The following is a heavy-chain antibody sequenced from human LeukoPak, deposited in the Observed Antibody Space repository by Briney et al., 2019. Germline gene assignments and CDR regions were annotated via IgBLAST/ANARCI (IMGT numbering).Heavy chain of an antibody. Sequence: ASVKVSCKASGYSFTSYGISWVRQAPGQGLEWMGWISAYNGNTNYAQKLQGRVTMTTDTSTSTAYMELRSLRSDDTAVYYCARLNYYDSSDGYWGQGTLVTVSS. V-gene: IGHV1-18*01. CDR1: GYSFTSYG. CDR3: ARLNYYDSSDGY. CDR2: ISAYNGNT. J-gene: IGHJ4*02. D-gene: IGHD3-22*01.